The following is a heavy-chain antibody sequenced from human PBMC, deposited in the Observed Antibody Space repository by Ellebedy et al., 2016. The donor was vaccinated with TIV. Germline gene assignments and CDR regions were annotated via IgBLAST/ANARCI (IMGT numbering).Heavy chain of an antibody. V-gene: IGHV3-33*01. J-gene: IGHJ6*02. D-gene: IGHD3-10*01. Sequence: GGSLRLXXAASGFTFSSYGMHWVRQAPGKGLEWVAVIWYDGSNKYYADSVKGRFTISRDNSKNTLYLQMNSLRAEDTAVYYCARDLLGHGSGSFGEPDGYYYYYGMDVWGQGTTVTVSS. CDR3: ARDLLGHGSGSFGEPDGYYYYYGMDV. CDR2: IWYDGSNK. CDR1: GFTFSSYG.